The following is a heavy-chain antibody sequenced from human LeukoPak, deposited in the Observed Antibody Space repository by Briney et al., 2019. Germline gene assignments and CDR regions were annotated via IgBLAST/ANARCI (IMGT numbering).Heavy chain of an antibody. CDR2: IIPIFGTA. Sequence: SVKVSCKASGGTFSSYAISWVRQAPGQGLEWMGGIIPIFGTANYAQKFQGRVTITADESTSTAYMELSSLRSEDTAVYYCASENRGIQLWLDGARPSYNWFDPWGQGTLVTVSS. V-gene: IGHV1-69*13. D-gene: IGHD5-18*01. J-gene: IGHJ5*02. CDR1: GGTFSSYA. CDR3: ASENRGIQLWLDGARPSYNWFDP.